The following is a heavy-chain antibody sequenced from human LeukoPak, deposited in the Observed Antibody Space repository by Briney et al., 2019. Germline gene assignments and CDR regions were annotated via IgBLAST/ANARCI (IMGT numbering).Heavy chain of an antibody. Sequence: PSETLSLTCAVYGGSFSTYYWSWIRQPPGKGLEWIGEINHSGSTNYNPSLKSRVTLSVDTSKNQFSLKLSSVTAADTAVYYCARASVTMVRGAPPPPHYYYYMDVWGKGTTVTVSS. CDR1: GGSFSTYY. CDR2: INHSGST. J-gene: IGHJ6*03. V-gene: IGHV4-34*01. D-gene: IGHD3-10*01. CDR3: ARASVTMVRGAPPPPHYYYYMDV.